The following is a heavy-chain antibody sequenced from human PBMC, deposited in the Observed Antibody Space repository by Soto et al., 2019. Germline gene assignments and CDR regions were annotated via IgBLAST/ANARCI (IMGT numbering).Heavy chain of an antibody. V-gene: IGHV1-69*01. CDR2: IIPILGTA. J-gene: IGHJ3*02. Sequence: QVQLVQSGAAVKKPGSSVKVSCKASGGTFSSYAISWVRQAPGQGLEWMGVIIPILGTANYAQKFQGRVTITADESTSTAYMELSSLRSEDTAVYYCASPPYQEDDAFDIWGQGTMVTVSS. CDR1: GGTFSSYA. CDR3: ASPPYQEDDAFDI.